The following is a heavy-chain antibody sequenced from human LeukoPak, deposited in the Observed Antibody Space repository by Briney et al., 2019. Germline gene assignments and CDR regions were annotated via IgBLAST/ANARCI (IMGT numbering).Heavy chain of an antibody. CDR3: AREDGSGRWY. CDR1: GGSFSGYY. Sequence: PSETLSLTCAVYGGSFSGYYWSWIRQPAGKGLEWIGRIHTSGSTNYNPSLKSRVTMSVDTSKNQFSLKLNSVTAADTAVYYCAREDGSGRWYWGQGTLVTVSS. V-gene: IGHV4-4*07. D-gene: IGHD3-10*01. J-gene: IGHJ4*02. CDR2: IHTSGST.